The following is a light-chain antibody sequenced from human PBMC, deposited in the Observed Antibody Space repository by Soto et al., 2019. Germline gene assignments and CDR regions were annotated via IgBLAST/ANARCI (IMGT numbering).Light chain of an antibody. CDR3: QQSFNTLT. V-gene: IGKV1-39*01. Sequence: AAGDRVTITCRASHDISTYLCWYQQRPGKAPKLLMYSASILQSGVPPRFSGSGSGTDFTLTISSLQPEDIATYYCQQSFNTLTFGGGIKVEIK. J-gene: IGKJ4*01. CDR1: HDISTY. CDR2: SAS.